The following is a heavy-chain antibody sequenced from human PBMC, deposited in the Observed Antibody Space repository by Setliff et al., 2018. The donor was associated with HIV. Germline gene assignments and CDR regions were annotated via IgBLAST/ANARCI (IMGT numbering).Heavy chain of an antibody. V-gene: IGHV3-30*01. CDR3: AKDWVKGRDIAQAVDAFDI. J-gene: IGHJ3*02. CDR2: ISYDGGLK. Sequence: PGGSLRLSCSASGFSINTYAPHWVRQAPGKGLEWVALISYDGGLKFYADSVQGRFTVSRDNSKNTLYLQMNSLRAEDTALYYCAKDWVKGRDIAQAVDAFDIWGQGTMVT. CDR1: GFSINTYA. D-gene: IGHD6-13*01.